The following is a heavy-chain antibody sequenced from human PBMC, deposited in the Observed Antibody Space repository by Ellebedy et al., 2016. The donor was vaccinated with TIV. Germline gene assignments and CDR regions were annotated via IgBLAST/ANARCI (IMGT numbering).Heavy chain of an antibody. D-gene: IGHD3-10*01. CDR1: GFTLSSYW. CDR2: IKQDGSDK. J-gene: IGHJ6*02. Sequence: GESLKISCAVSGFTLSSYWMSWVRQAPEKGLEWVANIKQDGSDKYYVDSVKGRFTISRDNAKNSLYLQINGLRGEDTAVYYCARDYYGSGRVHGMDVWGQGTRVTVSS. V-gene: IGHV3-7*03. CDR3: ARDYYGSGRVHGMDV.